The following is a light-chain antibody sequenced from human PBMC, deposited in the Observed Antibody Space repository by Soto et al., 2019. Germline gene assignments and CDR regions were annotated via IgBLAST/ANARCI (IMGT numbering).Light chain of an antibody. Sequence: ESVLTQSPGTLSLSPGERATLSCRASQTFNSKYLTWYQHKPGQAPRLLIYGASIRATGIPDRFSGSRSGADFTLTITRLEPEDFAVYYCQQFDDSRPAFTFGQGTKLEI. CDR1: QTFNSKY. V-gene: IGKV3-20*01. J-gene: IGKJ2*01. CDR2: GAS. CDR3: QQFDDSRPAFT.